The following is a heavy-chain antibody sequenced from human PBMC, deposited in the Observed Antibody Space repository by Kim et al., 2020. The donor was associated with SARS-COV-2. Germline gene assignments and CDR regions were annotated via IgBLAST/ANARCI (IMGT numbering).Heavy chain of an antibody. Sequence: GGSLRHSCAASGYTFGDYAMHWVRQAPGKGLEWVSSISWNSGTKDYADSVKGRFTISRDNSKYSLYLQMNSLRPEDTALYYCAKANSHWFFDLWGQGTLVTVSS. CDR1: GYTFGDYA. D-gene: IGHD3-9*01. CDR3: AKANSHWFFDL. J-gene: IGHJ4*02. CDR2: ISWNSGTK. V-gene: IGHV3-9*01.